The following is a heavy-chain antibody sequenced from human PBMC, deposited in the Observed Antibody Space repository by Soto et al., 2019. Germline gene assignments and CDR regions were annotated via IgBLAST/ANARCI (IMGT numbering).Heavy chain of an antibody. D-gene: IGHD2-2*02. CDR3: ARPSPAYRSSTRRYKTVGMDV. V-gene: IGHV5-10-1*01. J-gene: IGHJ6*01. CDR2: INPSYSYT. CDR1: GYSFTSYW. Sequence: VESLKISCKGSGYSFTSYWISWLLQMPGKGLESMARINPSYSYTNYIPSFQGHVTISSDKSITTSYLHSISLKASDTAMYYCARPSPAYRSSTRRYKTVGMDVWGQGSTVTV.